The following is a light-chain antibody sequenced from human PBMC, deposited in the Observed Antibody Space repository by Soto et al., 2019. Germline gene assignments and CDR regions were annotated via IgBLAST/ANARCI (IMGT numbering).Light chain of an antibody. CDR3: QSYDSSPSGWV. Sequence: QAVVTQPPSVSGAPGQRVTISCTGSSSNIGAGYDVHWYQQLPGTAPKLLIHGNSNRPSGVPARFSASKSGTSASLAITGLQADDEADYYCQSYDSSPSGWVFGGGTKLTVL. CDR1: SSNIGAGYD. V-gene: IGLV1-40*01. J-gene: IGLJ3*02. CDR2: GNS.